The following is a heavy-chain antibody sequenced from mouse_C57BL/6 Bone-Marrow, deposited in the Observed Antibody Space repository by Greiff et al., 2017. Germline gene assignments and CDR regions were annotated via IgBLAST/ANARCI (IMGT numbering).Heavy chain of an antibody. J-gene: IGHJ4*01. CDR1: GYTFTSYG. CDR2: IYPRSGNT. Sequence: QVQLQQSGAELARPGASVKLSCKASGYTFTSYGISWVKQRTGQGLEWIGEIYPRSGNTYYNEKFKGKATLTADKSSSTAYMELRSLTSEASAVYFCARGGLPYAMDYWGQGTSVTVSS. CDR3: ARGGLPYAMDY. D-gene: IGHD2-2*01. V-gene: IGHV1-81*01.